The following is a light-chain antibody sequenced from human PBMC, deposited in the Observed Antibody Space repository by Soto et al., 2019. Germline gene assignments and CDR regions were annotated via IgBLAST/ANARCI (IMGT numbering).Light chain of an antibody. CDR2: ADA. CDR1: GSNIWRNS. Sequence: SVPTQPPSVSAAPGQNGTLSCFGSGSNIWRNSGPSYHQLPGPAPKLPIYADAKRPSGIPDRFSGSKCGTQARLGITGLQTGDEADYSSRSWDSRLSAYVFATGTKFTVL. CDR3: RSWDSRLSAYV. V-gene: IGLV1-51*01. J-gene: IGLJ1*01.